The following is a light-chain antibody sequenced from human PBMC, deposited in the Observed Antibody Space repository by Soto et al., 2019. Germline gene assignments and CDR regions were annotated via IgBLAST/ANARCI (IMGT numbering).Light chain of an antibody. V-gene: IGKV1-5*03. J-gene: IGKJ1*01. CDR2: RAS. Sequence: DIQMTQSPSTLSASAGDRVTITCRASQNIDMYLAWYQQKPGQAPSLLIYRASSLQSGVPSRFGGSGSGTEFPITSSILQPDDFATYYCQQSITYPGTFGQGTKVDIK. CDR1: QNIDMY. CDR3: QQSITYPGT.